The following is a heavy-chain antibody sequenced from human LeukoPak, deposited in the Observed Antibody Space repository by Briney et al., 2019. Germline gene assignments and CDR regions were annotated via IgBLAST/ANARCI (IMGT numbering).Heavy chain of an antibody. D-gene: IGHD3-9*01. CDR3: ARDYDWAFDF. CDR2: INHNGEAI. V-gene: IGHV3-48*02. CDR1: GFPFSSHV. J-gene: IGHJ4*02. Sequence: GGSLRLSCAASGFPFSSHVLSWVRQAPGKGLEWIAYINHNGEAIYYPDFVKGRFIISRDNAKNSLFLQMNDLRDEDTAVYYCARDYDWAFDFWGQGTRVTVSS.